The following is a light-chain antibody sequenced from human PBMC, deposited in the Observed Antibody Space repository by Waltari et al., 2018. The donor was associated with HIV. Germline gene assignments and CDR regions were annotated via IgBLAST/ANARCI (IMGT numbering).Light chain of an antibody. J-gene: IGKJ1*01. Sequence: DIVMTQSPLSLPVTPGEPASISCRSSQSLLHISGYNYLDWYLQKPGQPPQPLMYEVSTRFAGVPDRFSGSGSGTDFTLRISRVEAEDVGVYYCMQTVQLSWTFGQGTKVQIK. V-gene: IGKV2D-29*01. CDR2: EVS. CDR3: MQTVQLSWT. CDR1: QSLLHISGYNY.